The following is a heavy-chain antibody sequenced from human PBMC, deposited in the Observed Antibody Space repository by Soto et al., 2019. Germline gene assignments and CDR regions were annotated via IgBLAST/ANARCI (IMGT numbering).Heavy chain of an antibody. D-gene: IGHD6-13*01. Sequence: SETLSLTCTVSGGSISSYYWSWIRQPPGKGLEWIGYIYYGGSTNYNPSLKSRDTISVDTSKNQFSLKLSSVTAADTAVYYCARHSLGKYSSSSRCFDIWGQGTMVTVSS. CDR3: ARHSLGKYSSSSRCFDI. CDR1: GGSISSYY. J-gene: IGHJ3*02. CDR2: IYYGGST. V-gene: IGHV4-59*08.